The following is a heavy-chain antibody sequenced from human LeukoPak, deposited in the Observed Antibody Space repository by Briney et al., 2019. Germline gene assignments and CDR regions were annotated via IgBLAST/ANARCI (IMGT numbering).Heavy chain of an antibody. CDR3: AKGPEYYEF. CDR1: GFTFRTYW. J-gene: IGHJ4*02. CDR2: INEDGSIT. V-gene: IGHV3-74*01. Sequence: GGSLRLSCAVSGFTFRTYWMHWVRQVPGEGLVWVSRINEDGSITNYADSVKGRFSISRDNAKNTLYLQMNSLRAEDTAVYYCAKGPEYYEFWGQGSLVTVSS.